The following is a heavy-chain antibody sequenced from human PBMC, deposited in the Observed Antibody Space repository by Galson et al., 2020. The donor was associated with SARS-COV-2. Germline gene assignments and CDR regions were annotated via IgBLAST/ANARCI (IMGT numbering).Heavy chain of an antibody. Sequence: GGSLRLSCSASGFTFDNYAMSWVRQAPGRGLEWVSGIGGSGGVTYYADYVKGRFTISRDNSKNTLYLQLNSLRAEDTAVYYCATDPTFYYDTSGYLFDFWGQGTTVTVSS. D-gene: IGHD3-22*01. J-gene: IGHJ6*02. CDR1: GFTFDNYA. CDR2: IGGSGGVT. CDR3: ATDPTFYYDTSGYLFDF. V-gene: IGHV3-23*01.